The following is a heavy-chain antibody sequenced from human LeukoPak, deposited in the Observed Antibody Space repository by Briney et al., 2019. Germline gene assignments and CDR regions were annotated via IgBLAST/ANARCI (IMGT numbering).Heavy chain of an antibody. CDR1: GFTFSNYA. CDR2: ISGSGGST. CDR3: AKDCYYDSGGYSVVDY. J-gene: IGHJ4*02. D-gene: IGHD3-22*01. V-gene: IGHV3-23*01. Sequence: AGSLTHSCVASGFTFSNYAMNWVRQAPGKGLEWVSAISGSGGSTYYADSVKGRFTISRDNSKNTLYLQMNSLRAEDTAVYYCAKDCYYDSGGYSVVDYWCQGNLVTVSS.